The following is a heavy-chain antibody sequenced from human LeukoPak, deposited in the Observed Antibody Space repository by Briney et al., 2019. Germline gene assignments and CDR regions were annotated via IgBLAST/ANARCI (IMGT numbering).Heavy chain of an antibody. V-gene: IGHV1-69*06. CDR3: ASEGQATITPMNFDQ. CDR2: IIPIFGTA. Sequence: PRASVKVSCKASGYTFTSYGINWVRQAPGQGLEWMGGIIPIFGTANYAQKFQGRVTITADKSTNTAYMELSSLRSEDTAVYYCASEGQATITPMNFDQWGQGTLVTVSS. CDR1: GYTFTSYG. J-gene: IGHJ4*02. D-gene: IGHD5-12*01.